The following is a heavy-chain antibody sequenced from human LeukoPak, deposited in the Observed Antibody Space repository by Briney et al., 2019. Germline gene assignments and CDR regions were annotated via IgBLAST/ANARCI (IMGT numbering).Heavy chain of an antibody. V-gene: IGHV3-30-3*01. D-gene: IGHD4-17*01. CDR2: ISYDGSNK. CDR3: ARDPSYGDYGTYFDY. Sequence: PGRSLRLSCAASGFTFSSYAMHWVRQAPGKGLEWVAVISYDGSNKYYADSVKGRFTISRDNSNNTLYLQMNSLRAEDTAVYYCARDPSYGDYGTYFDYWGQGTLVTVSS. J-gene: IGHJ4*02. CDR1: GFTFSSYA.